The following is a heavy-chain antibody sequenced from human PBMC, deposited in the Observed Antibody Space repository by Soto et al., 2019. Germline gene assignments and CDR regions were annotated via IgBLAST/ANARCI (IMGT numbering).Heavy chain of an antibody. CDR2: IYYSGST. D-gene: IGHD3-10*01. V-gene: IGHV4-31*03. CDR3: ARDGYGSGSYFSN. J-gene: IGHJ4*02. CDR1: GGSISSGGYY. Sequence: PSETLSLTCTVSGGSISSGGYYWSWIRQHPGKGLEWIGYIYYSGSTYYNPSLKSRVTISVDTSKNQFSLKLSSVTAADTAVYYCARDGYGSGSYFSNWGQGTLVTV.